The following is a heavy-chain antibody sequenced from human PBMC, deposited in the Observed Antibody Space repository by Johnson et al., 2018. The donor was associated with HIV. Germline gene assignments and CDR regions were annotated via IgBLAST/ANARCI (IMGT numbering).Heavy chain of an antibody. V-gene: IGHV3-30*18. J-gene: IGHJ3*02. Sequence: QVQLVESGGGVVQPGRSLRLSCAASGFTFSSYDMHWVRQAPGKGLEWVAVISYDGSNNYYADSVKGRFTISRDNSKNTLYLQVTSLRAEDTAVYYCAKPPSMGADAFDIGGQGTGVTVSS. CDR3: AKPPSMGADAFDI. D-gene: IGHD3-16*01. CDR1: GFTFSSYD. CDR2: ISYDGSNN.